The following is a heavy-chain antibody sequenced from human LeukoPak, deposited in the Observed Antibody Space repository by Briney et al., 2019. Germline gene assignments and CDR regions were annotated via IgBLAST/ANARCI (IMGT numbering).Heavy chain of an antibody. Sequence: KPSETLSLTCTVSGDSISSYYWSWIRQPPGKGLEWIGFIYYSGSTNYNPSLKSRVTISVDRSKNQFSLKLSSVTAADTAVYYCARGAGEFLEWLLRFDYWGQGTLVTVSS. CDR3: ARGAGEFLEWLLRFDY. J-gene: IGHJ4*02. CDR1: GDSISSYY. CDR2: IYYSGST. D-gene: IGHD3-3*01. V-gene: IGHV4-59*12.